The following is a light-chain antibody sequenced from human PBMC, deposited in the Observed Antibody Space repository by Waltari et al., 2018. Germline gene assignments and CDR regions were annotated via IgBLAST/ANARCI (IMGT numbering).Light chain of an antibody. J-gene: IGLJ1*01. V-gene: IGLV3-10*01. CDR1: ELPRKY. Sequence: SYELTQPPSVSVSPGQTARITCSGHELPRKYAYWFQQKSGQAPRLVIYEDTKRPSGIPERVSGSSSGTVATLTITGAQVDDEADYDCYSSDSTGLRVFGGGTTVVVL. CDR3: YSSDSTGLRV. CDR2: EDT.